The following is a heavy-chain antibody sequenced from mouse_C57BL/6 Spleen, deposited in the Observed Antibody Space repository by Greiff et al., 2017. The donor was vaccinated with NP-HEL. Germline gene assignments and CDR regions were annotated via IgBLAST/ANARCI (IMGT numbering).Heavy chain of an antibody. V-gene: IGHV1-42*01. Sequence: EVRLQQSGPELVKPGASVKISCKASGYSFTGYYMNWVKQSPEKSLEWIGEINPSTGGTTYNQKFKAKATLTVDKSSSTAYMQLKSLTSEDSAVYYCARSLYGSGSAYWGQGTTLTVSS. D-gene: IGHD1-1*01. CDR1: GYSFTGYY. CDR3: ARSLYGSGSAY. J-gene: IGHJ2*01. CDR2: INPSTGGT.